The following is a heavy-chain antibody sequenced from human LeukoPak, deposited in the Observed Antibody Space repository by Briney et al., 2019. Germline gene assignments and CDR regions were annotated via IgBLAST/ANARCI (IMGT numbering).Heavy chain of an antibody. CDR2: IRYDGINK. Sequence: GGSLRLSCAASGFTFSNYGIHWVRQAPGKGLEWVAFIRYDGINKYYADSVKGRLTISRDNSKNTLYLQMNSLRAEDTAVYYCARDVVAATWGSDYWGQGTLVTVSS. J-gene: IGHJ4*02. CDR1: GFTFSNYG. D-gene: IGHD2-15*01. CDR3: ARDVVAATWGSDY. V-gene: IGHV3-30*02.